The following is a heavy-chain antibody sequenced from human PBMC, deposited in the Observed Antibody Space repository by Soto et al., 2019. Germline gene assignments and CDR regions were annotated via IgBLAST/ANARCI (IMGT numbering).Heavy chain of an antibody. J-gene: IGHJ4*02. CDR2: IHAYTGKT. CDR3: ARDEHQLVMGLDY. D-gene: IGHD6-13*01. V-gene: IGHV1-18*01. Sequence: QLVQSGGEVKKPGASVQVSCKASGYTFISYGISWVRQAPGQGLEWVGWIHAYTGKTKLAQKVQGRVTLTTDRSTSTAYFELRSLRSDDTAVYYCARDEHQLVMGLDYWGQGTMVSVSS. CDR1: GYTFISYG.